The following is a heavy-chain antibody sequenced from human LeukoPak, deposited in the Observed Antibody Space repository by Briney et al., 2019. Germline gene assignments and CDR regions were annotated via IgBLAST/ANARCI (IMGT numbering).Heavy chain of an antibody. Sequence: SETLSLTCAVDGGSFSVYYWSWIRQPPGKGLEWIGEINHSGSTNYNPSLKSRVTISVDTSKNQFSLKLSSVTAADTAVYYCARGPYSSGWYRAWFDPWGQGTLVTVSS. V-gene: IGHV4-34*01. CDR1: GGSFSVYY. D-gene: IGHD6-19*01. J-gene: IGHJ5*02. CDR3: ARGPYSSGWYRAWFDP. CDR2: INHSGST.